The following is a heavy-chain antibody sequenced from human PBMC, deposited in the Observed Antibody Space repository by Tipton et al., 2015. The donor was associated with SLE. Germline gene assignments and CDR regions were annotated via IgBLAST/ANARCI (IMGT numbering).Heavy chain of an antibody. Sequence: TLSLTCAVSGGSISSSNWWSWVRQSPGKGLEWIGYIYYSGSTNYNPSLKSRVTISVDTSKNQFSLKLSSVTAADTAVYYCARGNWQDYWGQGTLVTVSS. CDR2: IYYSGST. V-gene: IGHV4-4*02. CDR3: ARGNWQDY. CDR1: GGSISSSNW. J-gene: IGHJ4*02. D-gene: IGHD1-1*01.